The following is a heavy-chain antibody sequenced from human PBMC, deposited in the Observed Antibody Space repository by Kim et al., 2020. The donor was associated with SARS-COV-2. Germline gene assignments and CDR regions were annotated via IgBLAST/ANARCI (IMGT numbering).Heavy chain of an antibody. V-gene: IGHV1-2*02. CDR3: ASTNSSSWYRGYYYYGMDV. CDR1: GYTFTGYY. J-gene: IGHJ6*02. Sequence: ASVKVSCKASGYTFTGYYMHWVRQAPGQGLEWMGWINPNSGGTNYAQKFQGRVTMTRDTSISTAYMELSRLRSDDTAVYYCASTNSSSWYRGYYYYGMDVXGQGTTVTVSS. D-gene: IGHD6-13*01. CDR2: INPNSGGT.